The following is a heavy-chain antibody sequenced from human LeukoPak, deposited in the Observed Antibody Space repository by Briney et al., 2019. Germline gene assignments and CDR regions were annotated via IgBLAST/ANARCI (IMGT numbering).Heavy chain of an antibody. Sequence: SETLSLTCAVYGGSFSGYYWGWIRQPPGKGLEWIGSIYYSGSTYYNPSLKSRVTISVDTSKNQFSLKLSSVPAADTAVYYCARLGDDFWSGHMDVWGKGTTVTVSS. CDR3: ARLGDDFWSGHMDV. CDR1: GGSFSGYY. J-gene: IGHJ6*03. CDR2: IYYSGST. D-gene: IGHD3-3*01. V-gene: IGHV4-39*01.